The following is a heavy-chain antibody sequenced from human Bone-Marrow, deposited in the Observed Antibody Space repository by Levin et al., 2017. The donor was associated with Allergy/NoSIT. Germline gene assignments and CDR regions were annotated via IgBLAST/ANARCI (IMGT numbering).Heavy chain of an antibody. Sequence: LSLTCAASGFNISHNYMTWVRQAPGKGLEWVSIFYSGGRIYYADSVKGRFTISRDTSKNTVYLQMNSLRAEDTAVYYCARDLLGSLCVWGQGTVVTVSA. V-gene: IGHV3-53*01. D-gene: IGHD3-3*02. CDR2: FYSGGRI. J-gene: IGHJ3*01. CDR1: GFNISHNY. CDR3: ARDLLGSLCV.